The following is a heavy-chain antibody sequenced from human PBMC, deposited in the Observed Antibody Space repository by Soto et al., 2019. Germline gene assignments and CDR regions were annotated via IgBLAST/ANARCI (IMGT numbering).Heavy chain of an antibody. J-gene: IGHJ4*02. D-gene: IGHD2-2*01. CDR2: ILPVFGTA. Sequence: ASVKVSCKASGYTFTSYAMNWVRLAPGQGLEWMGGILPVFGTAKYAQKFQGRITMTADESTSTAYMELSSLRSEDTAVYFCARAGGYCSATTCVDYWGQGTLVTVAS. V-gene: IGHV1-69*13. CDR3: ARAGGYCSATTCVDY. CDR1: GYTFTSYA.